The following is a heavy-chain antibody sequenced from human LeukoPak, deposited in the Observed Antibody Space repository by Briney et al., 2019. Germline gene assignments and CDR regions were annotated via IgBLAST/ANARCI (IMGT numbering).Heavy chain of an antibody. CDR3: ARGQIEFYSGSYGWVDY. J-gene: IGHJ4*02. D-gene: IGHD1-26*01. CDR2: MNPNSGNT. V-gene: IGHV1-8*01. Sequence: GASVKVSCKASGYTFTSYDINWVRQATGQGLEWMGWMNPNSGNTGYAQKFQGRVTMTRNTSISTAYMELSSLRSEDTAVYYCARGQIEFYSGSYGWVDYWGQGTLVTVSS. CDR1: GYTFTSYD.